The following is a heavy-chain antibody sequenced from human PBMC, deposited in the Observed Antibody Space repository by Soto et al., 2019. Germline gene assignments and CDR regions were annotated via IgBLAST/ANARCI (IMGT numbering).Heavy chain of an antibody. CDR3: ANVVVLAPTHYYMDV. Sequence: GGSLRLSCAASGFTFRSYAMTWVRQAPGKGLEWVSGISGSGDNICYADSVKGRFTISRDNSKNTVYLQMNSLRAEDTAVYYCANVVVLAPTHYYMDVWGKGTTVTVSS. D-gene: IGHD2-15*01. J-gene: IGHJ6*03. V-gene: IGHV3-23*01. CDR1: GFTFRSYA. CDR2: ISGSGDNI.